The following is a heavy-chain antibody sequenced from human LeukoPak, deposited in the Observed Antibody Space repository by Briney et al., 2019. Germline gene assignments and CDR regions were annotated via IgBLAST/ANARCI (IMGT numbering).Heavy chain of an antibody. J-gene: IGHJ4*02. V-gene: IGHV3-23*01. CDR2: FSGSGSRT. CDR3: ARAGSYGSGDY. CDR1: GFIFNSFA. D-gene: IGHD3-10*01. Sequence: GGSLRLSCAASGFIFNSFAMSWVRQAPGKGLEWVSTFSGSGSRTSYADSVKGRFTISRDNSKNTLYLQMKSLRAEDTAVYYCARAGSYGSGDYWGQGTLVTVSS.